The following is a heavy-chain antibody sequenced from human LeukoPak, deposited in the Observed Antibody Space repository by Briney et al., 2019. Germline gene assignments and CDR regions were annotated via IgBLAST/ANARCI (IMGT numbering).Heavy chain of an antibody. CDR3: AKRRITFGGVNSFPLDY. CDR2: ISGSGGST. V-gene: IGHV3-23*01. Sequence: GGSLRLSCAASGFTFSSYAMSWVRQAPGKGLEWVSGISGSGGSTYYADSVKGRFTISRDNSKNTLYLQMNSLRAEDTAVYYCAKRRITFGGVNSFPLDYWGQGTLVTVSS. D-gene: IGHD3-16*01. CDR1: GFTFSSYA. J-gene: IGHJ4*02.